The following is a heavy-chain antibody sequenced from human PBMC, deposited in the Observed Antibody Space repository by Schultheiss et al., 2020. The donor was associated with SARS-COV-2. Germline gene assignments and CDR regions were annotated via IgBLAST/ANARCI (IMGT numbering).Heavy chain of an antibody. Sequence: GGSLRLSCEVSGVLFSTYAMSWVRQAPGKGLEWVSVIYSCGSTYYADSVKGRFTISRDNSKNTLYLQMNSLRAEDTAVYYCAKERDEYSYGYFQHWGQGTLVTVSS. V-gene: IGHV3-66*03. CDR3: AKERDEYSYGYFQH. J-gene: IGHJ1*01. CDR2: IYSCGST. D-gene: IGHD5-18*01. CDR1: GVLFSTYA.